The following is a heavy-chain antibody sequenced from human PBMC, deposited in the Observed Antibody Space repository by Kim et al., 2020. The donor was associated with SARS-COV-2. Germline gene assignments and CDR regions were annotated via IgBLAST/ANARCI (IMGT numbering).Heavy chain of an antibody. CDR2: ISGSGGST. V-gene: IGHV3-23*01. J-gene: IGHJ4*02. CDR1: GFTFSSYA. CDR3: AKDGTRGGQQLVPDDY. Sequence: GGSLRLSCAASGFTFSSYAMSWVRQAPGKGLEWVSAISGSGGSTYYADSVKGRFTISRDNSKNTLYLQMNSLRAEDTAVYYCAKDGTRGGQQLVPDDYWGQGTLVTVSS. D-gene: IGHD6-13*01.